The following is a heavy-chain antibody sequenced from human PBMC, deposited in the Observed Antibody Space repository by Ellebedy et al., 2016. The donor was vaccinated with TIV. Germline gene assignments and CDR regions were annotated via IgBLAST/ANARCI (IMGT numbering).Heavy chain of an antibody. Sequence: AASVKVSCKASGFTFTSSAMQWVRQARGQRLEWIGWIVVGSGNTNYAQKFQERVTITRDMSTSTAYMELSSLRAEDTAVYYCATYARYSSGWDALDYWGQGTLVTVSS. CDR1: GFTFTSSA. D-gene: IGHD6-19*01. CDR2: IVVGSGNT. J-gene: IGHJ4*02. CDR3: ATYARYSSGWDALDY. V-gene: IGHV1-58*02.